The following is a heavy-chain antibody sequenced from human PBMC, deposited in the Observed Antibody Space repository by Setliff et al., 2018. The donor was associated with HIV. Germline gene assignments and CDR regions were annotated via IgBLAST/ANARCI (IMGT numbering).Heavy chain of an antibody. V-gene: IGHV4-4*02. CDR2: VFHSGSA. D-gene: IGHD3-10*01. CDR3: ARDHVFGSRTGFDP. CDR1: GGPLNSRNW. Sequence: SETLSLTCAVSGGPLNSRNWWSWVRQPPGKGLEWIGEVFHSGSANSNASLRSRVMISVDTSKNQFSLKLSAVTAADTAVYYCARDHVFGSRTGFDPWGSGILVTVSS. J-gene: IGHJ5*02.